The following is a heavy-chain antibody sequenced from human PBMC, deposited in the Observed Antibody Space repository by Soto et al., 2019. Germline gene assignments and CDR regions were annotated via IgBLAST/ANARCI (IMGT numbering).Heavy chain of an antibody. Sequence: ASVKVSCKASGYTFTSYVISWVRQAPGQGVEWMGWISAYNGNTNYAQKLQGRVTMTTDTSTSTAYMELRSLRSDDTAVYYCARARPYYYDSSVYSPNLDYWGQGPLVTSPQ. D-gene: IGHD3-22*01. CDR2: ISAYNGNT. J-gene: IGHJ4*02. CDR3: ARARPYYYDSSVYSPNLDY. V-gene: IGHV1-18*01. CDR1: GYTFTSYV.